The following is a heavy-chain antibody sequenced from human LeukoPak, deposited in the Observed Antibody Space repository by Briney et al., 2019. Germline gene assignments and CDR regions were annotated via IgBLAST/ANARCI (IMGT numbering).Heavy chain of an antibody. CDR2: MNQSGTT. CDR1: GGSFSGYY. Sequence: PSETLPLTCAVYGGSFSGYYWSWIRQPPGKGLEWIGEMNQSGTTNYNPSLKSRVTISGDTSKNQFSLKLTSVTAADTAVYYCARADGMTTVTSTTYYYYYGMDVWGQGTTVTVSS. J-gene: IGHJ6*02. D-gene: IGHD4-17*01. V-gene: IGHV4-34*01. CDR3: ARADGMTTVTSTTYYYYYGMDV.